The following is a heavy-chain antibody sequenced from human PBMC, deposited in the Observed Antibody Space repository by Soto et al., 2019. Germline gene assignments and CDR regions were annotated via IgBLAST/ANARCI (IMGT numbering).Heavy chain of an antibody. Sequence: QVQLVQSGAEVKKPGASVKVSCKASGYTFTSYAMRWVRQAPGQRLEWMGWINAGNGNTKYSQKFQGRVTITRDTSASTAYMELSSLRSDDTAVYYCARARYDYIWGSYRLAYFDYWGQGTLVTVSS. CDR3: ARARYDYIWGSYRLAYFDY. CDR1: GYTFTSYA. CDR2: INAGNGNT. D-gene: IGHD3-16*02. V-gene: IGHV1-3*01. J-gene: IGHJ4*02.